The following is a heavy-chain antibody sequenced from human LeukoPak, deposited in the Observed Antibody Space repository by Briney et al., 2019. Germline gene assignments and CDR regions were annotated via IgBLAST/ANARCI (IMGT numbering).Heavy chain of an antibody. CDR2: IPSDGSSK. CDR3: ARAWDYYGSGSYPDY. Sequence: GGSLRLSCAASGFTFSNYAMHWVRQAPGKGLEWVAVIPSDGSSKYYTDSVKDRFTISRDNSKNTLYLQMNSLRPEDTAVYYCARAWDYYGSGSYPDYWGQGTLVTVSS. J-gene: IGHJ4*02. CDR1: GFTFSNYA. V-gene: IGHV3-30*04. D-gene: IGHD3-10*01.